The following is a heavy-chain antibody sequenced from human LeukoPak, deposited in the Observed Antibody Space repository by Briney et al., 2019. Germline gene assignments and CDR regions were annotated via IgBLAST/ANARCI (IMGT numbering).Heavy chain of an antibody. V-gene: IGHV1-2*02. CDR3: ARGPDCSSTSCYYYYMDV. Sequence: ASVKVSCKASGYTFTGYYMHWVRQAPGQGLEWMGWINPNSGGTNYVQKFQGRVTMTRDTSISTAYMELSRLGSDDTAVYYCARGPDCSSTSCYYYYMDVWGKGTTVTVSS. J-gene: IGHJ6*03. D-gene: IGHD2-2*01. CDR2: INPNSGGT. CDR1: GYTFTGYY.